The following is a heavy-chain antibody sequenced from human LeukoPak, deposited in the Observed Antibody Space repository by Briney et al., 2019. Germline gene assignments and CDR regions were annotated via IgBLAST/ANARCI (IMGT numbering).Heavy chain of an antibody. Sequence: KPGGSLRLSCAASGFTFSTYSMNWVRRAPGKGLEWVSSISSGSSYIYYADSVKGRFTISRDNAKNSLYLQMNSLRAEDTAVYYCAREPQSGSYFPWGQGTLVTVSS. CDR2: ISSGSSYI. CDR1: GFTFSTYS. J-gene: IGHJ5*02. CDR3: AREPQSGSYFP. D-gene: IGHD1-26*01. V-gene: IGHV3-21*01.